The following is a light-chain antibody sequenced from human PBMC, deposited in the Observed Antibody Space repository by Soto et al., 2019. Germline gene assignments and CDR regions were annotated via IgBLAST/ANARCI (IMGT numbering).Light chain of an antibody. CDR2: GTS. J-gene: IGKJ1*01. CDR1: QTVGRMY. V-gene: IGKV3D-7*01. Sequence: EIVLTQSPVTLSLSPGERATLSCRASQTVGRMYLSWSQQKPGQAPRLLIYGTSTRATGIPDRFSGSGARTVFYLAIRRLQSEDFSGYFFHQGFHLPWEVGPGTKVDSK. CDR3: HQGFHLPWE.